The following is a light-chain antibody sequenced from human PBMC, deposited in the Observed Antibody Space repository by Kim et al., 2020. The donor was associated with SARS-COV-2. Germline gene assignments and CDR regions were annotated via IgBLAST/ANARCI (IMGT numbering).Light chain of an antibody. J-gene: IGLJ3*02. V-gene: IGLV1-40*01. CDR3: QSYDSSLSGWV. CDR2: GNT. Sequence: GVTISCTGSSSNIGAGYDVHWYQQIPGTAPKLLIYGNTNRPSGVPDRFSGSKSGTSASLAITGLQAEDEADYYCQSYDSSLSGWVFGGGTQLTVL. CDR1: SSNIGAGYD.